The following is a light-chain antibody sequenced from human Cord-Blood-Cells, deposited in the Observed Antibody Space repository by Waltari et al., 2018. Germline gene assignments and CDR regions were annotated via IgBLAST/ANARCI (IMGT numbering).Light chain of an antibody. CDR2: GAS. CDR1: QSVSSN. CDR3: QQYNNWPYT. J-gene: IGKJ2*01. Sequence: EIVMTQSPATLSVSPGERATLSCRASQSVSSNLAWYQQKPGQAPRLLIYGASTRATGIPARFSRSESVTEFTLTISSLQSEDFAVYYCQQYNNWPYTFGQGTKLEIK. V-gene: IGKV3-15*01.